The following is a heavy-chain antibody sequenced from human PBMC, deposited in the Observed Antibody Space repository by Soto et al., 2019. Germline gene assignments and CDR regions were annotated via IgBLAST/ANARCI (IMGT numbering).Heavy chain of an antibody. Sequence: EVQLLESGGILVQPGGSLRLSCAASGFTFSNCAMSWVRQAPGKGLEWVSTISDSGGSAYYADSVKGRFTISRDNSKNTLYLQMNSLRADDTAVYYCAKGYSGGYWGTFFDYWGQGTLVTVSS. V-gene: IGHV3-23*01. CDR2: ISDSGGSA. CDR3: AKGYSGGYWGTFFDY. J-gene: IGHJ4*02. D-gene: IGHD1-26*01. CDR1: GFTFSNCA.